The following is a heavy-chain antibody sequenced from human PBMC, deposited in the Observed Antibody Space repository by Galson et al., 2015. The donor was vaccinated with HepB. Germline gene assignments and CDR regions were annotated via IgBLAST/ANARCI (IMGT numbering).Heavy chain of an antibody. Sequence: SVKVSCKASGGTFSSYAISWVRQAPAQGLEWMGGIIPMFGTPKYAQKFQGRVTITADESTNTAYMELSGLRSEDTAVYYCARDSAGWGSYFFYYSEYWGQRTLVTVSS. CDR3: ARDSAGWGSYFFYYSEY. CDR1: GGTFSSYA. V-gene: IGHV1-69*13. CDR2: IIPMFGTP. J-gene: IGHJ4*02. D-gene: IGHD3-16*01.